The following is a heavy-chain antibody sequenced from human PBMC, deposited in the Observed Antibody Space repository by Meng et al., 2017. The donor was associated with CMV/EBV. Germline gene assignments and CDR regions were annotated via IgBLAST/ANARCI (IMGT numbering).Heavy chain of an antibody. CDR1: GEYVSSNCCD. Sequence: LRGPGPEVVDPPQPLRITWSVPGEYVSSNCCDWATSGQPPVKWVECIGRMYYRGTTHYDPCHNSRVTISVEASKNDFSRELGSVTGAEMAGYYCASGGIACYCVYWGQGTLVTVSS. J-gene: IGHJ4*02. CDR2: MYYRGTT. V-gene: IGHV4-39*07. CDR3: ASGGIACYCVY. D-gene: IGHD6-13*01.